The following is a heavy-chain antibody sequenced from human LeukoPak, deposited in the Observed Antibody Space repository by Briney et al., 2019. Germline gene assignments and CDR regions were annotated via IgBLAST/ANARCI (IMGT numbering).Heavy chain of an antibody. Sequence: GGSLRLSCATSGFIFSHHGMNWVRQAPGKGLEWVSGIRADAVTTYYAGSVKGRFTISRDNSKNTLYLQMNSLRPEDTAVYYCAGHFGAWHYFDYWGQGTLVTVSS. CDR2: IRADAVTT. CDR1: GFIFSHHG. D-gene: IGHD3-3*01. CDR3: AGHFGAWHYFDY. V-gene: IGHV3-23*01. J-gene: IGHJ4*02.